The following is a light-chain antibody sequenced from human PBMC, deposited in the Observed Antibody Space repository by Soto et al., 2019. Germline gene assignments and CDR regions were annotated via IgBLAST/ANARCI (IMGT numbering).Light chain of an antibody. V-gene: IGKV3-20*01. CDR2: DAS. CDR3: YQYDSSPWT. J-gene: IGKJ1*01. Sequence: EVVMTQSPGTLSLSPGEAATLSYWASQSVSGNYLAWYQQKPGQSPRLVIYDASSRATGIPDRFSGSGSGTDFTLTISRLEPEDFAVYFCYQYDSSPWTFGQGTKVDIK. CDR1: QSVSGNY.